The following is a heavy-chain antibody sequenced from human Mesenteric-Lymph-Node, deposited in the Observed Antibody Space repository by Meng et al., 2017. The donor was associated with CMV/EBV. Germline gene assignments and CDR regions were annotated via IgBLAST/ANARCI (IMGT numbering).Heavy chain of an antibody. D-gene: IGHD6-13*01. CDR1: GGTFSSYA. J-gene: IGHJ6*02. CDR2: IIPILGTA. V-gene: IGHV1-69*05. CDR3: ARALGSSSSESYYYGMDV. Sequence: SVKVSCKASGGTFSSYAISWVRQAPGQGLEWMGGIIPILGTANYAQKFQGRVTITTDESTSTAYMELSSLRSEDTAVYYCARALGSSSSESYYYGMDVWGQGTTVTVSS.